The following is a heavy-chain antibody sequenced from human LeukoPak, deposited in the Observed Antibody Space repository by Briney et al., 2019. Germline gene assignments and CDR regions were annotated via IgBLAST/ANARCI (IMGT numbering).Heavy chain of an antibody. D-gene: IGHD2-21*02. CDR3: ASGYCGGDCPYHAFDI. CDR2: IYYGRTT. V-gene: IGHV4-59*13. J-gene: IGHJ3*02. CDR1: GGSISSYY. Sequence: PSETLSLTCTVSGGSISSYYWSWIRQPPGRGLEWIGYIYYGRTTNYNPSLKSRVAISVDKSKNRFSLKLSSVTAADMAVYYCASGYCGGDCPYHAFDIWGQGTMVTVSS.